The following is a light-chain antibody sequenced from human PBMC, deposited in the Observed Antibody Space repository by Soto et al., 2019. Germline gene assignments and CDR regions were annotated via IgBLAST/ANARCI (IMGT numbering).Light chain of an antibody. Sequence: QSVLTQPPSASGSPGQSVTISCTGTSSDVGGYNYVSWYQQHPGKAPKLMIYEVSKRPSGVPDRFSGSKSGNTASLTVSGLQAEDEADYYCSPYAGSNTYVFGTGTKATVL. CDR3: SPYAGSNTYV. V-gene: IGLV2-8*01. CDR1: SSDVGGYNY. J-gene: IGLJ1*01. CDR2: EVS.